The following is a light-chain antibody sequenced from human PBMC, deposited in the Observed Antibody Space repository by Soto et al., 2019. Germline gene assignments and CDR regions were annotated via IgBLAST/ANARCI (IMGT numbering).Light chain of an antibody. J-gene: IGKJ5*01. Sequence: EIVMTQSPATLSVSPGERATLSCRASQSVSSNLAWYQQKPGQAPRLLIYGASTGATGTPARFSGSGSGTEFALTISSLQSEDFAIYYCQQYSDWPPITFGQGTRLEIK. CDR1: QSVSSN. V-gene: IGKV3-15*01. CDR3: QQYSDWPPIT. CDR2: GAS.